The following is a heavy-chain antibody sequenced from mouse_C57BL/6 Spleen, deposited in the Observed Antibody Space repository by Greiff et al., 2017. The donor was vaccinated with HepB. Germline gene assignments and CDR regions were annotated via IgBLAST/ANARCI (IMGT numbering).Heavy chain of an antibody. J-gene: IGHJ4*01. V-gene: IGHV2-6*01. D-gene: IGHD4-1*01. CDR2: IWGVGST. Sequence: VQLQESGPGLVAPSQSLSITCTVSGFSLTSYGVDWVRQSPGKGLEWLGVIWGVGSTNYNSAHKSRLSISKDNSKSQIFLKMNSLQTDDTAMYYCATSTGRAFMDYWGQGTSVTVSS. CDR3: ATSTGRAFMDY. CDR1: GFSLTSYG.